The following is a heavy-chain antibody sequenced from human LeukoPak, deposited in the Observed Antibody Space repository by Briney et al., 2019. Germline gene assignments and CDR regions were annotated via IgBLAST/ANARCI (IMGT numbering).Heavy chain of an antibody. J-gene: IGHJ4*02. CDR3: ARSSGWSLFDY. CDR1: GYTFTANY. CDR2: IKPDDGVT. D-gene: IGHD6-19*01. V-gene: IGHV1-2*02. Sequence: ASVKVSCKASGYTFTANYMHWVRQSPGQGLEWMGWIKPDDGVTHYPQNFRGRVTMTGDTSSSIVYMELSSLKSDDTAVYFCARSSGWSLFDYWGQGSLVTVSS.